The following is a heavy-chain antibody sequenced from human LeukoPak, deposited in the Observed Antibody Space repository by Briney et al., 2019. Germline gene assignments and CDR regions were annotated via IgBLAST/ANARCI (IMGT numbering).Heavy chain of an antibody. V-gene: IGHV3-23*01. CDR1: GWTHIRDN. CDR3: AKGHYVSGIYSE. Sequence: GGALTLTRVCSGWTHIRDNVKKARQAPGKGLEWVSDISGSGDTTYYANSVKGQFTISRDSSKNTLYLQMNSLRAEHTAVYYCAKGHYVSGIYSEWGQGTLVTVSS. CDR2: ISGSGDTT. D-gene: IGHD3-10*01. J-gene: IGHJ4*02.